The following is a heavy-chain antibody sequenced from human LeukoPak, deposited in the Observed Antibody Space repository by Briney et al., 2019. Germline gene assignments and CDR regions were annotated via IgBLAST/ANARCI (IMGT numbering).Heavy chain of an antibody. Sequence: GGSLRLSCAASGFTFSSYDMHWVRQATGKGLEWVSAIGTAGDTYYPGSVKGRFTISGENAKNSLYLQMNSLRAGDTAVYYCARARVNYYGSGKINYYYYGMDVWGQGTTVTVSS. CDR2: IGTAGDT. V-gene: IGHV3-13*01. CDR3: ARARVNYYGSGKINYYYYGMDV. CDR1: GFTFSSYD. D-gene: IGHD3-10*01. J-gene: IGHJ6*02.